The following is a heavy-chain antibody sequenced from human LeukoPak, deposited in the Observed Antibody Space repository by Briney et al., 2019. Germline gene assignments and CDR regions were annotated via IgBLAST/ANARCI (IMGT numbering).Heavy chain of an antibody. J-gene: IGHJ4*02. D-gene: IGHD1-26*01. CDR2: LKHDDEI. CDR1: GFTVGATD. Sequence: GGSLRLSCVASGFTVGATDMYWVRRAPGKRLEWVAVLKHDDEIHYMDSVRGRFTISRDNSKNTLLLDMDGLRPEDTATYYCTKIGPVSGTIDYWGRGTLVTVSS. CDR3: TKIGPVSGTIDY. V-gene: IGHV3-30*02.